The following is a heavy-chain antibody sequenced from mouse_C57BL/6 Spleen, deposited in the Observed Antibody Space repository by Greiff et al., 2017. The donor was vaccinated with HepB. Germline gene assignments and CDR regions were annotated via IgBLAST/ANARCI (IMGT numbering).Heavy chain of an antibody. CDR3: TRGLSDCYYADY. V-gene: IGHV1-5*01. D-gene: IGHD2-3*01. Sequence: EVQLVESGTVLARPGASVKLSCKTSGYTFTSYWMHWVKQRPGQGLEWIGAIYPGNSDTSYNQKFKGKAKLTAVTTASTAYMELSSLKNDNSSVYYCTRGLSDCYYADYWGPGTTLTVSS. CDR2: IYPGNSDT. CDR1: GYTFTSYW. J-gene: IGHJ2*01.